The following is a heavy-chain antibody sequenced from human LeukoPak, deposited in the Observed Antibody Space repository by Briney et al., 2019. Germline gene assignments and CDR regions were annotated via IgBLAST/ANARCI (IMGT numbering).Heavy chain of an antibody. CDR2: IYYSGST. CDR1: GGSISSSSYY. J-gene: IGHJ6*03. V-gene: IGHV4-39*07. CDR3: ARVPPYYYYMDV. Sequence: SETLSLTCTVSGGSISSSSYYWGWIRQPPGKGLEWIGSIYYSGSTYYNPSLKSRVAISVDTSKNQFSLKLSSVTAADTAVYYCARVPPYYYYMDVWGKGTTVTISS.